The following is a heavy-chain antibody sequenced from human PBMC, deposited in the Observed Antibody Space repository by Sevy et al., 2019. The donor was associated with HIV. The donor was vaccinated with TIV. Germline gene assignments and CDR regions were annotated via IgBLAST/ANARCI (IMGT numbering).Heavy chain of an antibody. D-gene: IGHD6-19*01. Sequence: GGSLRLSCAASGFTFSSYWMHWVRQAPGKGLVWVSRINSDGSSISYADSVKGRFTISRDNAKNTLYLQMNSLRAEDTAVYYCAREGGSGLGSLDAFDIWGQGTMVTVSS. V-gene: IGHV3-74*01. CDR2: INSDGSSI. CDR3: AREGGSGLGSLDAFDI. CDR1: GFTFSSYW. J-gene: IGHJ3*02.